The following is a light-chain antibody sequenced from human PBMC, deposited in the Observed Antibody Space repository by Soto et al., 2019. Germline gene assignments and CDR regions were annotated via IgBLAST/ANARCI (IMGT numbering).Light chain of an antibody. J-gene: IGLJ2*01. CDR1: ASDVGGYGN. V-gene: IGLV2-14*03. Sequence: QSALTQPASVSGSPGQSIAISCTGTASDVGGYGNLSGYQQHPGRAPKLIIYDVNYRPSGVSDRVSAYKSGNTASLTISGLQCEEEADYYCSSSSGRSYIVLFGGGTKLTVL. CDR3: SSSSGRSYIVL. CDR2: DVN.